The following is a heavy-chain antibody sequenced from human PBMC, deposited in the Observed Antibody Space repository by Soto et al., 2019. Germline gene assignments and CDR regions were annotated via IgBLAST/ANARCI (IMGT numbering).Heavy chain of an antibody. CDR1: GFTFSSYA. V-gene: IGHV3-30-3*01. CDR2: ISYDGSNK. CDR3: ARSAEHGPLCWFDP. D-gene: IGHD2-2*01. J-gene: IGHJ5*02. Sequence: QVQLVESGGGVVQPGRSLRLSCAASGFTFSSYAMHWVRQAPGKGLEWVAVISYDGSNKYYADSVKGRFTISRDNSKNPLYLQMNRLRAEDTAVYYCARSAEHGPLCWFDPWGQGTLVTVSS.